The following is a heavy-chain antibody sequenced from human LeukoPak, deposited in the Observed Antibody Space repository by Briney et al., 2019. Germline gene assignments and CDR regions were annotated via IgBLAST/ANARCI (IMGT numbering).Heavy chain of an antibody. CDR3: ARGATRVGATTLRH. CDR1: GFTFSDYW. Sequence: GGSLRLSCAASGFTFSDYWMTWVRQAPGKGLEWVANIKQDGSVKNYVDSVKGRFTISRDNAKNSLFLQMNSLRVEDTAVYYCARGATRVGATTLRHWGQGTLVTVSS. V-gene: IGHV3-7*01. J-gene: IGHJ4*02. D-gene: IGHD1-26*01. CDR2: IKQDGSVK.